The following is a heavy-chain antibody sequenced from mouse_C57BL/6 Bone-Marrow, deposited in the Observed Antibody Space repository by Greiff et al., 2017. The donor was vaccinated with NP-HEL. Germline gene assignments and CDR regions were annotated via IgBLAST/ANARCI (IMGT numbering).Heavy chain of an antibody. CDR2: IYPRSGNT. CDR1: GYTFTSYG. V-gene: IGHV1-81*01. J-gene: IGHJ2*01. CDR3: ARGDYYFDY. Sequence: LVESGAELARPGASVKLSCKASGYTFTSYGISWVKQRTGQGLEWIGEIYPRSGNTYYNEKFKGKATLTADKSSSTAYMELRSLTSEDSAVYFCARGDYYFDYWGQGTTLTVSS. D-gene: IGHD2-13*01.